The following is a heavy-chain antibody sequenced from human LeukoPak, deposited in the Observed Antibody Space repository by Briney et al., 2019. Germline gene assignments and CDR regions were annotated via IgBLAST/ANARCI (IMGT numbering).Heavy chain of an antibody. D-gene: IGHD5-18*01. Sequence: PGGSLRLSCSASGFTFSDYYMSWIRQAPETGLEWLSYTSPSGGTIYYTDSVKGRFTISRDNSKNTLYLQMNSLRAEDTAVYYCARGSRYSYGFRFDYWGREPWSPSPQ. CDR3: ARGSRYSYGFRFDY. CDR2: TSPSGGTI. CDR1: GFTFSDYY. V-gene: IGHV3-11*01. J-gene: IGHJ4*02.